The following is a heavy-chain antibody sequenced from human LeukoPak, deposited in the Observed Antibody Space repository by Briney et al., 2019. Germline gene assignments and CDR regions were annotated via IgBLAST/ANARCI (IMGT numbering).Heavy chain of an antibody. J-gene: IGHJ4*02. CDR1: GYSFTTYW. CDR2: IYPDDSDT. D-gene: IGHD6-19*01. Sequence: HGESLKISCKASGYSFTTYWIAWVRQMPGKGLEWMGIIYPDDSDTKYSPSFQGHVTISADKSITTAYLQWSSLKASDTAMYYCARHSEAVAGSDYWGQGSLVTVSS. CDR3: ARHSEAVAGSDY. V-gene: IGHV5-51*01.